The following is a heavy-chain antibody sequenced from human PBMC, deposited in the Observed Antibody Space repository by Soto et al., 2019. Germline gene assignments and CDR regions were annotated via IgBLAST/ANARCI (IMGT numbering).Heavy chain of an antibody. CDR2: ISGSGASK. CDR3: EKDGEQRSNWYFDL. J-gene: IGHJ2*01. Sequence: GGSLRLSCAASGFTFSSYAMSWVRQAPGKGRQWVEAISGSGASKCNADSVKGRFTVARDNPKTTLYLQMNSLRAEDTAVYYCEKDGEQRSNWYFDLWGRGTLVTVSS. CDR1: GFTFSSYA. V-gene: IGHV3-23*01. D-gene: IGHD7-27*01.